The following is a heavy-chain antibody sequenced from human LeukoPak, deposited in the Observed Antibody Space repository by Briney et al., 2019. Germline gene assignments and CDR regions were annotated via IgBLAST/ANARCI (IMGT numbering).Heavy chain of an antibody. CDR3: ARPAYTAAYDL. CDR2: MKGDGSET. D-gene: IGHD3-16*01. J-gene: IGHJ3*01. V-gene: IGHV3-7*01. Sequence: PEGSLRLSCAASGFTFSTYWMTWVRQAPGKGLEWVADMKGDGSETHYVDSVKGRFTISRDNAKNSLYLQMNSLRAEDTAVYYCARPAYTAAYDLWGQGTRVTVSS. CDR1: GFTFSTYW.